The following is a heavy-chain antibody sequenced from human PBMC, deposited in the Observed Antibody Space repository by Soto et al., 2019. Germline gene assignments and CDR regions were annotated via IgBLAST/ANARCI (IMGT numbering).Heavy chain of an antibody. V-gene: IGHV3-53*01. J-gene: IGHJ4*02. CDR3: VRTSSY. D-gene: IGHD2-2*01. CDR1: GFAVNSDY. CDR2: IFGGGTT. Sequence: EVQLVASGGGLIQSGGSLRLSCAASGFAVNSDYMSWVRQAPGKGLEWVSVIFGGGTTYYSDSVKGRFTISRDNSKNTVFLQMNSLRAEDTAVYYCVRTSSYWGQGTRVIVSS.